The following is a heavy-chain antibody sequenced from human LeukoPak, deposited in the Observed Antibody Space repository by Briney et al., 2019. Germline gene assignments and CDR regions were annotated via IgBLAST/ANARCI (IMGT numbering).Heavy chain of an antibody. CDR3: ARAYGSGSSPLSYYYMDV. Sequence: TSETLSLTCTVSGYSISSGYYWGWIRQPPGKGLEWIGSIYHSGSTNYNPSLKCRVTISVDTSKNQFSLKLSSVTAADTAVYYCARAYGSGSSPLSYYYMDVWGKGTTVTISS. J-gene: IGHJ6*03. V-gene: IGHV4-38-2*02. CDR1: GYSISSGYY. D-gene: IGHD3-10*01. CDR2: IYHSGST.